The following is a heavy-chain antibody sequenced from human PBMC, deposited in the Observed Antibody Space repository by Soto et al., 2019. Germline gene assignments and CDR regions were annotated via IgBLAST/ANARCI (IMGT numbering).Heavy chain of an antibody. CDR3: VQTTGWPGFDF. CDR1: GFAVSSKY. J-gene: IGHJ4*02. Sequence: EVQLVESGGGLIQPGGSLRLSCAASGFAVSSKYMTWVRQAPGKGLEWVSVIYGGGTTYYADSVKGRFTISRDPSKNTLYLQRNSLRAENTAVYYCVQTTGWPGFDFWGQGTLVTVSS. D-gene: IGHD6-19*01. V-gene: IGHV3-53*01. CDR2: IYGGGTT.